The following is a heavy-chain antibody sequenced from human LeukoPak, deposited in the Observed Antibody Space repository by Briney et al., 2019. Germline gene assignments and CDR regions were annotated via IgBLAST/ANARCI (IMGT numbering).Heavy chain of an antibody. V-gene: IGHV3-48*01. CDR2: ISSSRSNI. CDR1: EFTFSSYS. CDR3: AGSSIQGKIYYYMDV. J-gene: IGHJ6*03. D-gene: IGHD6-6*01. Sequence: PGGSLRLSCAASEFTFSSYSMNWVRQAPGKGLEWVSYISSSRSNIYYVDSVKGRFTISRDNAKNSLYLQMNSLRAEDTAVYYCAGSSIQGKIYYYMDVWGKGTTVTVSS.